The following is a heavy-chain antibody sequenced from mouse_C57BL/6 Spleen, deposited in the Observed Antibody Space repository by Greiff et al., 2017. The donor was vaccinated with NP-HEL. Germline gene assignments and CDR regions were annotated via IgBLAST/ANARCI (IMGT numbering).Heavy chain of an antibody. Sequence: VKLVESGAELVKPGASVKISCKASGYAFSSYWMNWVKQRPGKGLEWIGQIYPGDGDTNYNGKFKGKATLTADKSSSTAYMQLSSLTSEDSAVYFCARGYDYDGEFAYWGQGTLVTVSA. V-gene: IGHV1-80*01. CDR3: ARGYDYDGEFAY. D-gene: IGHD2-4*01. CDR2: IYPGDGDT. CDR1: GYAFSSYW. J-gene: IGHJ3*01.